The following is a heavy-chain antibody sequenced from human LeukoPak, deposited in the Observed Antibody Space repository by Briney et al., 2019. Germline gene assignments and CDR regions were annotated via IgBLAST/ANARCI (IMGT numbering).Heavy chain of an antibody. CDR1: GLTFSNTW. V-gene: IGHV3-15*01. CDR3: SAFTWYSLSA. J-gene: IGHJ5*02. D-gene: IGHD6-13*01. CDR2: IKSKIAGGTT. Sequence: KSGGSLRLSCTASGLTFSNTWMTWVRQAPGKGLEWVGLIKSKIAGGTTEFAAPVKGRFTISRDDSKSTLYLQMNSLKIEDTAVYYCSAFTWYSLSAWGRGTLVTVPS.